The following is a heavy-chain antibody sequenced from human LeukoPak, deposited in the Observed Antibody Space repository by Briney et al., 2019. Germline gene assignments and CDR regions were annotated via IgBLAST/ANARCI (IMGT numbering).Heavy chain of an antibody. CDR1: GYSFTKYW. D-gene: IGHD4-11*01. CDR2: IYPGDSDS. Sequence: GESLKISCQCSGYSFTKYWIGWVRQMPGKGLEWMGIIYPGDSDSRYSPSFQGQVTIPADKFISTAYLQWSSLKASDTAMYYCARQTTVTTDFDYWGQGTLVTVSS. CDR3: ARQTTVTTDFDY. V-gene: IGHV5-51*01. J-gene: IGHJ4*02.